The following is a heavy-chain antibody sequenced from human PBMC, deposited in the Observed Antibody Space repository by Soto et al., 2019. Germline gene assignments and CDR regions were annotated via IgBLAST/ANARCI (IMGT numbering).Heavy chain of an antibody. V-gene: IGHV4-30-4*01. Sequence: KPSETLSLTCTVSGGSISSGDYYWSWIRQPPGKGLEWIGYIYYSGSTYYNPSLKSRVTISVDTSKNQFSLKLSSVTAADTAVYYCARDVKRSIYDFWSGYLDYWGQGTLVTVSS. D-gene: IGHD3-3*01. CDR1: GGSISSGDYY. J-gene: IGHJ4*02. CDR3: ARDVKRSIYDFWSGYLDY. CDR2: IYYSGST.